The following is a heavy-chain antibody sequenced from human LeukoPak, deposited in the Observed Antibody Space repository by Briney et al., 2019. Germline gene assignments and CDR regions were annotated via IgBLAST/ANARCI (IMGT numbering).Heavy chain of an antibody. D-gene: IGHD1-26*01. Sequence: GSLRLSCAASGVTISSNYMSWVRQAPGKGLEWVSDIYSGGRTDYTDSVKGRVTISRDKSKNTLYFQMSSLRAEDTAVYYCARISEAYYYYGMYVWGQGTTVTVSS. CDR2: IYSGGRT. CDR3: ARISEAYYYYGMYV. V-gene: IGHV3-66*01. CDR1: GVTISSNY. J-gene: IGHJ6*02.